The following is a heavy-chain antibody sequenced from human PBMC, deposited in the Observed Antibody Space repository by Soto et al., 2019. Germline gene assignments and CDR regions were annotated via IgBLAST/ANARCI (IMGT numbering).Heavy chain of an antibody. Sequence: GESLKISCKGSGYSFTSYWISWVRQMPGKGLEWMGRIDPSDSYTNYSPSFQGHVTISADKSISTAYLQWSSLKASDTAMYYCARHLSTMVRGVIPYYYYGMDVWGQGTTVTVSS. V-gene: IGHV5-10-1*01. CDR3: ARHLSTMVRGVIPYYYYGMDV. D-gene: IGHD3-10*01. CDR2: IDPSDSYT. CDR1: GYSFTSYW. J-gene: IGHJ6*02.